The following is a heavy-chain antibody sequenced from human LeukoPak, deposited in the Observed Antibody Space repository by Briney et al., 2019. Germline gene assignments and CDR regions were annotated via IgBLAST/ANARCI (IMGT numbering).Heavy chain of an antibody. D-gene: IGHD3-22*01. CDR3: ARVTGYVIEDYFDY. J-gene: IGHJ4*02. V-gene: IGHV4-34*01. CDR1: GGSFSGYY. Sequence: SETLSLTCAVYGGSFSGYYWSWIRQPPGKGLEWIGEINHSGSTNYNPSLKSRVTISVDTSKNQFSLRLRSVTAADTAVYYCARVTGYVIEDYFDYWGQGTLVTVSS. CDR2: INHSGST.